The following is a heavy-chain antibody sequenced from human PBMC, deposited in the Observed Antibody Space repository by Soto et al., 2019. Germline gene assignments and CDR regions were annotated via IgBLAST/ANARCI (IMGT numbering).Heavy chain of an antibody. J-gene: IGHJ5*02. CDR1: GGSFSGYY. V-gene: IGHV4-34*01. D-gene: IGHD3-3*01. CDR2: INHSGST. CDR3: ARGGLGFGGFWSGYYVHKANWFDP. Sequence: QVQLQQWGAGLLKPSETLSLTCAVYGGSFSGYYWSWIRQPPGKGLEWIGEINHSGSTNYNPSLKSRVTISVDTSKNQFSLKLSSVTAADTAVYYCARGGLGFGGFWSGYYVHKANWFDPWGQGTLVTVSS.